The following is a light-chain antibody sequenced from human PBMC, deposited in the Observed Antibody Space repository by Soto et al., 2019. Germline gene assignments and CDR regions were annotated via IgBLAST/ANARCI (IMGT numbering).Light chain of an antibody. CDR3: QHYYGFSRT. V-gene: IGKV1-5*01. CDR1: QGIVRW. J-gene: IGKJ1*01. CDR2: DAS. Sequence: DIQMTQSPSTLSASVGDRVTITCRASQGIVRWLAWYQQKPGKAPKLLIYDASSLESGVPSRFSGSGAGTDFTLTISSLQPDDFATYYCQHYYGFSRTFGQGTKVEIK.